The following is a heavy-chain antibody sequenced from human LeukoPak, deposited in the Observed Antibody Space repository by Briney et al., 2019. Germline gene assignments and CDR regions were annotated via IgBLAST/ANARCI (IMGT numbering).Heavy chain of an antibody. D-gene: IGHD3-22*01. J-gene: IGHJ1*01. CDR1: GGTFSSYT. CDR3: ARGIDSSGYLEYFQH. CDR2: IIPILGIA. Sequence: ASVKVSCKASGGTFSSYTISWVRQAPGQGLEWMGRIIPILGIANYAQKFQGRVMITADKSTSTAYMELSSLRSEDTAVYYCARGIDSSGYLEYFQHWGQGTLVTVSS. V-gene: IGHV1-69*02.